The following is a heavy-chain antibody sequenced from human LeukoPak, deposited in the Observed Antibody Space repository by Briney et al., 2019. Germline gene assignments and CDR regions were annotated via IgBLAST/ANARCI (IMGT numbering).Heavy chain of an antibody. Sequence: PGGSLRLSCAASGFNFRGYYMSWIRQAPGKGLEYISYSSGSGSTIYYADSVKGRFTISRDNAKNSLSLQMNSLRAEDTAVYFCARYYYDSSGYYYFDYWGQGTLVTVSS. CDR1: GFNFRGYY. CDR3: ARYYYDSSGYYYFDY. CDR2: SSGSGSTI. V-gene: IGHV3-11*01. J-gene: IGHJ4*02. D-gene: IGHD3-22*01.